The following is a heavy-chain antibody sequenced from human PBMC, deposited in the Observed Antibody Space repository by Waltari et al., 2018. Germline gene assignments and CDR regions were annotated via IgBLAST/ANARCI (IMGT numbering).Heavy chain of an antibody. CDR3: AKDQLTMIVVVTHDAFDI. V-gene: IGHV3-30*18. Sequence: QVQLVESGGGVVQPGRSLRLSCAASGFTFSSYGMHCVRQAPGKGLEWVAVISYDGSNKYYADSVKGRFTISRDNSKNTLYLQMNSLRAEDTAVYYCAKDQLTMIVVVTHDAFDIWGQGTMVTVSS. J-gene: IGHJ3*02. D-gene: IGHD3-22*01. CDR1: GFTFSSYG. CDR2: ISYDGSNK.